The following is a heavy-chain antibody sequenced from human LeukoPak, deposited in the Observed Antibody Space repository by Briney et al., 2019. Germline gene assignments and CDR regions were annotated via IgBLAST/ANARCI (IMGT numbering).Heavy chain of an antibody. J-gene: IGHJ6*02. D-gene: IGHD3-10*01. CDR2: INSSSSYS. CDR3: ASVFAGTPAYYYYGMDV. V-gene: IGHV3-21*01. CDR1: GFTFSSYR. Sequence: GGSLRLSCAASGFTFSSYRMTWVRQAPGKGLEGVSSINSSSSYSYYADSVKGRFTISRDNDKNSLYLQMNSLRAEDTAVYYCASVFAGTPAYYYYGMDVWGQGTTVTVSS.